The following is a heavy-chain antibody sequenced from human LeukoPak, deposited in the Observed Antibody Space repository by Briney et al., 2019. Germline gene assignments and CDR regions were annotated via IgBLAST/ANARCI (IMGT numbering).Heavy chain of an antibody. CDR1: GYTFTSYG. J-gene: IGHJ4*02. CDR2: IIPIFGTA. V-gene: IGHV1-69*05. Sequence: SVKVSCKASGYTFTSYGISWVRQAPGQGLEWMGGIIPIFGTANYAQKFQGRVTMTRNTSISTAYMELSSLRSEDTAVYYCAINVLLWFGETMLWGQGTLVTVSS. CDR3: AINVLLWFGETML. D-gene: IGHD3-10*01.